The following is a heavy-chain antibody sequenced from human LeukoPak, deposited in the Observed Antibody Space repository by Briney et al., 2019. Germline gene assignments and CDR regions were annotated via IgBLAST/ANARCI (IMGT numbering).Heavy chain of an antibody. CDR1: GFTFSDYW. D-gene: IGHD6-19*01. CDR2: ISGNGGST. J-gene: IGHJ5*02. CDR3: ANYNSGWS. Sequence: GGSLRLSCAASGFTFSDYWMHWVRQAPGKGLVSVSRISGNGGSTTYADAVRGRFTISRDNAKNTLYLQMNSLRAEDTAVHYCANYNSGWSWGQGTLVTVSS. V-gene: IGHV3-74*01.